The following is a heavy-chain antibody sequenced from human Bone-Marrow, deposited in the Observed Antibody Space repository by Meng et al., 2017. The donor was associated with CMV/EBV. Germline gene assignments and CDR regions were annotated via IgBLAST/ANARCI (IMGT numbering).Heavy chain of an antibody. J-gene: IGHJ3*02. CDR2: ISWDGGST. Sequence: GESLKISCAASWFTLDDYAMHWVRQAPGKGLEWASRISWDGGSTYYADSVKGRFTISRDNSKNSLYLQMNSLRAEDNALYYCAKLSIAAAVKDAFDIWGQGTMVTVSS. D-gene: IGHD6-13*01. V-gene: IGHV3-43D*03. CDR1: WFTLDDYA. CDR3: AKLSIAAAVKDAFDI.